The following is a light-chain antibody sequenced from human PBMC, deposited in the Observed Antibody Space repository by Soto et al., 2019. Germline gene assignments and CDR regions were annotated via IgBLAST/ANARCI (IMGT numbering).Light chain of an antibody. V-gene: IGLV1-40*01. J-gene: IGLJ1*01. CDR3: SSYTSSTFYV. Sequence: QSVLTQPPSVSGAPGQRVTISCAGSSSNIGAGYDVHWYQHLPGTAPKLLIFGNSNRPSGVPDRFSASKSGTSASLAITGLQAEDEADYYCSSYTSSTFYVFGTGTKVTVL. CDR1: SSNIGAGYD. CDR2: GNS.